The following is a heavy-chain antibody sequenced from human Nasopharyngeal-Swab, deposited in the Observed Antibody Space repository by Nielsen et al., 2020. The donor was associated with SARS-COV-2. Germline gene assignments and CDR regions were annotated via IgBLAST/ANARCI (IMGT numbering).Heavy chain of an antibody. CDR2: IKQDGSEK. D-gene: IGHD3-16*02. J-gene: IGHJ6*03. V-gene: IGHV3-7*03. Sequence: GESLKISWAASGFSFSTYWMTLVRQAPGQGLEWVANIKQDGSEKYYVDSVKGRFTVSRDNPKNLLYLQVNSLRAEDTAVYYCARQGVFVPAYFHQYYMDVWGKGTTVTVSS. CDR3: ARQGVFVPAYFHQYYMDV. CDR1: GFSFSTYW.